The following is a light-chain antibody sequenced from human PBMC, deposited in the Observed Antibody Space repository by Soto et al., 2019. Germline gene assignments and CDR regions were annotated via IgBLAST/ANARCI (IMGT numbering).Light chain of an antibody. CDR2: AAS. CDR1: QGISSY. J-gene: IGKJ2*02. CDR3: QHYYSTPWT. Sequence: AIRMTQSPSSFSASTGERVSITCRASQGISSYLAWYQQKPGKAPKLLIYAASTLQSGVPSRFSGSGSGTDFTLTISCLQSEDFAPYYCQHYYSTPWTFGQGTKLEIK. V-gene: IGKV1-8*01.